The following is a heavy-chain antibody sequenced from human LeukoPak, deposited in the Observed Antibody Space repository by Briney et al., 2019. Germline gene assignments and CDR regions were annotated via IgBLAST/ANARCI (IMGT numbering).Heavy chain of an antibody. V-gene: IGHV3-9*01. J-gene: IGHJ6*03. CDR1: GFTFDDYA. D-gene: IGHD3-3*01. CDR3: AKVGGLRFYYYYYMDV. Sequence: PGGSLRLSRAASGFTFDDYAMHWVRQAPGKGLEWVSGISWNSGSIGYADSVKGRFTISRDNAKNSLYLQMNSLRAEDTALYYCAKVGGLRFYYYYYMDVWGKGTTVTVSS. CDR2: ISWNSGSI.